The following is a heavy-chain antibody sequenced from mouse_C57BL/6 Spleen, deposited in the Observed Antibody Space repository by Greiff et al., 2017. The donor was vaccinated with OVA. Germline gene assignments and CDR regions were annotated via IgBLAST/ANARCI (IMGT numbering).Heavy chain of an antibody. J-gene: IGHJ2*01. CDR1: GYTFTSYG. Sequence: QVQLQQPGAELVKPGASVKLSCKASGYTFTSYGMQWVKQRPGQGLEWIGEIDTSDSYTNYKQKVKGKATLTVDTSSSTAYMHLSSLTSEDSAVYYCARGAIPRHFDYWGQGTTLTVSS. D-gene: IGHD3-1*01. V-gene: IGHV1-50*01. CDR3: ARGAIPRHFDY. CDR2: IDTSDSYT.